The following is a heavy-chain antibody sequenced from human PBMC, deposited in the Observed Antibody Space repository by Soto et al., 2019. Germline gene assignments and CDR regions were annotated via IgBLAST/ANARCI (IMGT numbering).Heavy chain of an antibody. CDR3: ARPLGGYGDYALPLNY. V-gene: IGHV1-18*04. D-gene: IGHD4-17*01. CDR2: ISAYNGNT. J-gene: IGHJ4*02. CDR1: GYTFTGYG. Sequence: QVQLVQSGAEVKRPGASVKVSCKASGYTFTGYGIAWVRQAPGQGLEWMGWISAYNGNTLQTQKFQDRLTMTTDTSANTAYTELRSLRSDDTAVYYCARPLGGYGDYALPLNYWGQGTLVSVSS.